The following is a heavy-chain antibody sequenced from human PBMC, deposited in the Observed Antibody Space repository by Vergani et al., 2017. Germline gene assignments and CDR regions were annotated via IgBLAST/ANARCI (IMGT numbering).Heavy chain of an antibody. CDR2: IKQDGSEK. J-gene: IGHJ4*02. CDR1: GFTFRSYW. Sequence: EVQLVESGGGLVQPGGSLRLSCVASGFTFRSYWMSWVRQAPGKGLEWVANIKQDGSEKYYVDSVKDRFTISRDNAKNSLYLQMNSLRAEDTAVYYCARGSGNDYWGQGTLVTVSS. D-gene: IGHD6-25*01. CDR3: ARGSGNDY. V-gene: IGHV3-7*01.